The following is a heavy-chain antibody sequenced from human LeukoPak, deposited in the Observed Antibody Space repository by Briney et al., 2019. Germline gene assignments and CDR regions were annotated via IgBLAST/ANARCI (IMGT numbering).Heavy chain of an antibody. CDR2: ISKSGDDT. Sequence: PGGSLRLSCAASGFDFSTYAMHWVRLTPGKGLEFVSAISKSGDDTFYGNDVKGRFTISRDNIKNTVDLEMGSLRVDDTGIYYCARIPEYWGQGTVVTVSS. D-gene: IGHD2-2*01. CDR1: GFDFSTYA. J-gene: IGHJ1*01. CDR3: ARIPEY. V-gene: IGHV3-64*01.